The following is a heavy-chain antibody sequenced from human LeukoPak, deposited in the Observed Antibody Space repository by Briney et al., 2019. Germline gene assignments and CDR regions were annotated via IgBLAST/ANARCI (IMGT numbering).Heavy chain of an antibody. CDR2: INTKSGRT. Sequence: ASVRVSCKTSGYSFTDYYIHWVRQAPGQGLEWMGWINTKSGRTSSARKFQGRVTMTRDPSITTVYMDMAWLTSDDTAIYFCARADFIDAGPYLIGPWGQGTLVTVSP. CDR3: ARADFIDAGPYLIGP. CDR1: GYSFTDYY. D-gene: IGHD3-3*01. J-gene: IGHJ5*02. V-gene: IGHV1-2*02.